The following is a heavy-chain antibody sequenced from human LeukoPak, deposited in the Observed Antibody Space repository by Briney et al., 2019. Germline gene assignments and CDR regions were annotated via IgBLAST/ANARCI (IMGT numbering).Heavy chain of an antibody. Sequence: ASVKVSCKVSGYTLTELSMHWVRQAPGKGLEWMGGFDPEDGETIYAQKFQGRVTMTEDTSTDTAYMELSSLRSEDTAVYYCATAGGGFGVVVITSFDYWGQGTLVTVSS. D-gene: IGHD3-22*01. V-gene: IGHV1-24*01. CDR1: GYTLTELS. CDR2: FDPEDGET. J-gene: IGHJ4*02. CDR3: ATAGGGFGVVVITSFDY.